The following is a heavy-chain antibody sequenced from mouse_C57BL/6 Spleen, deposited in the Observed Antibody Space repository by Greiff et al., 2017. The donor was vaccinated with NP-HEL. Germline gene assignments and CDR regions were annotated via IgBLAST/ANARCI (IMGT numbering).Heavy chain of an antibody. J-gene: IGHJ3*01. CDR3: TRGANWDSWFAY. CDR1: GFTFSSYA. Sequence: EVKLQESGEGLVKPGGSLKLSCAASGFTFSSYAMSWVRQTPEKRLEWVAYISSGGDYIYYADTVKGRFTISRDNARNTLYLQMSSLKSEDTAMYYCTRGANWDSWFAYWGLGTLVTVSA. D-gene: IGHD4-1*01. CDR2: ISSGGDYI. V-gene: IGHV5-9-1*02.